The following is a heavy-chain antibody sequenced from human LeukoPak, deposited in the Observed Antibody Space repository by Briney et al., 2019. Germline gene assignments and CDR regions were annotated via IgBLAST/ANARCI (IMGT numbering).Heavy chain of an antibody. CDR3: ARGDYYDTGTFDI. CDR1: GGSFSGYY. V-gene: IGHV4-34*01. Sequence: SETLSLTCAVYGGSFSGYYWSWIRQPPGKGLEWIGEINHSGSTNYNPSLKSRVTISVDTSKNQFFLKLSSVTAADTAVYYCARGDYYDTGTFDIWGQGTMVTVSS. J-gene: IGHJ3*02. D-gene: IGHD3-10*01. CDR2: INHSGST.